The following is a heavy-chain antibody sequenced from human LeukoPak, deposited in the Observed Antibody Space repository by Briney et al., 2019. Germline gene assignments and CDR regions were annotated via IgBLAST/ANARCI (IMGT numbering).Heavy chain of an antibody. J-gene: IGHJ4*02. Sequence: SVKVSCKASGGTFSSYAISWVRQAPGQGLEWMGGIIPIFGTANYAQKFQGRVTITTDESTSTAYMELSSLRSEDTAVYYCARETVITIFGVVIFRPLFDYWGQGTLVTVSS. CDR1: GGTFSSYA. D-gene: IGHD3-3*01. CDR2: IIPIFGTA. V-gene: IGHV1-69*05. CDR3: ARETVITIFGVVIFRPLFDY.